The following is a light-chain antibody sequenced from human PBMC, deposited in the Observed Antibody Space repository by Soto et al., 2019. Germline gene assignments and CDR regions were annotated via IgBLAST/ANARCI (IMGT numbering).Light chain of an antibody. Sequence: IQLTQCPSSLSAPVGDRVTITFRASQSITSYLAWYQQRPGKAPRLLMYSASTLQSGVPSRFSGSGYGTDFSLTISNLQPEDFATYYCQQLNSLITFGQGTRLEIK. CDR2: SAS. CDR1: QSITSY. J-gene: IGKJ5*01. CDR3: QQLNSLIT. V-gene: IGKV1-9*01.